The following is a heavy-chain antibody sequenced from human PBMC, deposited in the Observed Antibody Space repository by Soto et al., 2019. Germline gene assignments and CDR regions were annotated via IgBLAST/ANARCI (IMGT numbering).Heavy chain of an antibody. CDR3: ARVWGGAFDF. J-gene: IGHJ3*01. V-gene: IGHV4-59*01. CDR2: IYYSGST. Sequence: QVQLQESGPGLVKPSETLALTCTVSGCSISSYYWSWIRQPPGKGLDWIGYIYYSGSTNYNPSLKRRVTISVDTSKNQLSLKLRSVTAADTAVYYCARVWGGAFDFWGQGTMVTGSA. CDR1: GCSISSYY. D-gene: IGHD3-10*01.